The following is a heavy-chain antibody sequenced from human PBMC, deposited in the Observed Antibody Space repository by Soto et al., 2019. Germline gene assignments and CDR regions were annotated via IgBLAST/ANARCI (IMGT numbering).Heavy chain of an antibody. D-gene: IGHD3-22*01. Sequence: WGSLRLSCAASGFTFSSYGMHWVRQAPGKGLEWVAVIWYDGSNKYYADSVKGRFTISRDNSKNTLYLQMNSLRAEDTAVYYCARGYDSSGYYDYWGQGTLVTVSS. V-gene: IGHV3-33*01. CDR1: GFTFSSYG. CDR2: IWYDGSNK. CDR3: ARGYDSSGYYDY. J-gene: IGHJ4*02.